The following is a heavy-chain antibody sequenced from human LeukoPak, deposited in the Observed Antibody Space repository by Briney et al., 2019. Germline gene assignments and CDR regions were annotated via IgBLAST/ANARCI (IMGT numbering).Heavy chain of an antibody. CDR3: ARVVIGGGRSFDY. D-gene: IGHD2-15*01. V-gene: IGHV3-7*01. CDR1: GFTFTTYW. CDR2: VKHDETEK. Sequence: GGSLRLSCAASGFTFTTYWMSWIRQAPGKGLEWVANVKHDETEKYYVDSVKGRFTISRDNAKNSLYLQMNSLRAEDTAVYYCARVVIGGGRSFDYWGQGTLVTVSS. J-gene: IGHJ4*02.